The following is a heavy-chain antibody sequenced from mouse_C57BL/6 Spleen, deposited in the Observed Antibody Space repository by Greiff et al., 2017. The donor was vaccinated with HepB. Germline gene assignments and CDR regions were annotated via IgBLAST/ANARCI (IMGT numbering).Heavy chain of an antibody. J-gene: IGHJ1*03. CDR1: GYAFSSSW. Sequence: QVQLKQSGPELVKPGASVKISCKASGYAFSSSWMNWVKQRPGKGLEWIGRIYPGDGDTNYNGKFKGKATLTADKSSSTAYMQLSSLTSEDSAVYFCARTGDYGRYFDVWGTGTTVTVSS. CDR3: ARTGDYGRYFDV. D-gene: IGHD2-4*01. V-gene: IGHV1-82*01. CDR2: IYPGDGDT.